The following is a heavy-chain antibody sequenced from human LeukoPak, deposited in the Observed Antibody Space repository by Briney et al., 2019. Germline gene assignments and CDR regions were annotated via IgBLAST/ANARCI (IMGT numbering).Heavy chain of an antibody. V-gene: IGHV3-48*03. J-gene: IGHJ6*03. CDR2: ISSSSSTI. CDR1: GFTFSSYE. CDR3: ARRAGQYGSGSNYYYYMDV. D-gene: IGHD3-10*01. Sequence: PGGSLRLSCAASGFTFSSYEMNWVRQAPGKGLEWVSYISSSSSTIYYADSVKGRFTISRDNAKNSLYLQMNSLRAEDTAVYYCARRAGQYGSGSNYYYYMDVWGKGTTVTISS.